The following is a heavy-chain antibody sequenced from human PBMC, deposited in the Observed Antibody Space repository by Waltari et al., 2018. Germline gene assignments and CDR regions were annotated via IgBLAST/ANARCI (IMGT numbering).Heavy chain of an antibody. V-gene: IGHV4-39*07. CDR3: ARPRGDNYYFDY. Sequence: QLQLQESGPGLVKPSETLSLTCTVSGGSISSSSYYWGWIRQPPGKGLEWIGSIYYSGSTYSNPSLKSRVTISVDTSKNQFSLKLSSVTAADTAVYYCARPRGDNYYFDYWGQGTLVTVSS. J-gene: IGHJ4*02. D-gene: IGHD3-16*01. CDR2: IYYSGST. CDR1: GGSISSSSYY.